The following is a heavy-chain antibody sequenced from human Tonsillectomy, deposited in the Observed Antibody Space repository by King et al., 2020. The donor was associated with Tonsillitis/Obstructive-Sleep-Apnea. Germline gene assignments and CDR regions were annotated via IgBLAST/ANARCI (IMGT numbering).Heavy chain of an antibody. CDR1: GGSFSGYY. Sequence: QVQLQQWGAGLLKPSETLSLTCAVYGGSFSGYYWSWIRQPPGKGLEWIGEINHSGSTNYNPSLKSRVTISVDTSKNQLSLRLSFVTAADTAVYYCARLEIHYYGSVSPLYYFDYWGQGTLVTVSS. V-gene: IGHV4-34*01. J-gene: IGHJ4*02. CDR2: INHSGST. CDR3: ARLEIHYYGSVSPLYYFDY. D-gene: IGHD3-10*01.